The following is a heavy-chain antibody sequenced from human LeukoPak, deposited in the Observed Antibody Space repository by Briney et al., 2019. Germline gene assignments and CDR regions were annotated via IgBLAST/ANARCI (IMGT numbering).Heavy chain of an antibody. V-gene: IGHV3-23*01. CDR2: ISNSDGST. D-gene: IGHD1-14*01. Sequence: PGGTLRLSCEASGFTFSTYGINWVRQAPGKGLEWVSTISNSDGSTYYADSVKGRFSISRDNSENTLYLQMNSLRAEDTAVYYCAKATGYLLWGQGTLVTVSS. CDR3: AKATGYLL. J-gene: IGHJ4*02. CDR1: GFTFSTYG.